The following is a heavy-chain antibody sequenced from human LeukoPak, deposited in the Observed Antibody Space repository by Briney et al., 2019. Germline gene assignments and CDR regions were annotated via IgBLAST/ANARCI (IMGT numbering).Heavy chain of an antibody. CDR2: INPNNGGT. Sequence: ASVKVSCKASGHTFTGYYIHWVRQAPGQGLEWMGWINPNNGGTKYTQKFLSRVTMTGDTSINTAYMEVTSLRSDDTAVYYCTRRLGGSSEGYDYWGQGTLVTVSS. V-gene: IGHV1-2*02. CDR1: GHTFTGYY. J-gene: IGHJ4*02. D-gene: IGHD1-26*01. CDR3: TRRLGGSSEGYDY.